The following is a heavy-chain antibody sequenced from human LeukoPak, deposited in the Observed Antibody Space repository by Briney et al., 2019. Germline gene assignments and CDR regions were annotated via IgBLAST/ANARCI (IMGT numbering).Heavy chain of an antibody. CDR3: AGDYAEFLEWLPEPADHYYYYGMDV. D-gene: IGHD3-3*01. CDR1: GFTFSSYA. Sequence: GGSLRLSCAASGFTFSSYAMHWVRQAPGKGLEYVSAISSNGGSTYYANSVKGRFTISRDNSKNTLYLQMGSLRAEDMAVYYCAGDYAEFLEWLPEPADHYYYYGMDVWGQGTTVTVSS. J-gene: IGHJ6*02. V-gene: IGHV3-64*01. CDR2: ISSNGGST.